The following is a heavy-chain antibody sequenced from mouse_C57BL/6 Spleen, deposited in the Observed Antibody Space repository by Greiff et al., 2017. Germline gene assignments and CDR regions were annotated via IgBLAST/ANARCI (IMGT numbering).Heavy chain of an antibody. CDR2: ISDGGSYT. J-gene: IGHJ4*01. Sequence: EVKLVESGGGLVKPGGSLKLSCAASGFTFSSYAMSWVRQTPEKRLEWVATISDGGSYTYYPDNVKGRFTISRDNAKNNLYLQMSHLKSEDTAMYYCASIATVVGGDYWGQGTSVTVSS. V-gene: IGHV5-4*03. CDR3: ASIATVVGGDY. D-gene: IGHD1-1*01. CDR1: GFTFSSYA.